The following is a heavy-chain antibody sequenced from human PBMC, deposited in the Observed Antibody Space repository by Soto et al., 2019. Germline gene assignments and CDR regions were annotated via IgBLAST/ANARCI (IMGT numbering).Heavy chain of an antibody. CDR3: ASYDSGSYPEFDP. D-gene: IGHD3-10*01. V-gene: IGHV4-59*01. CDR2: IYYSGST. J-gene: IGHJ5*02. Sequence: SETLSITCTVSGGSISSYYWSWIRQPPGKGLEWIGYIYYSGSTNYNPSLKSRVTISVDTSKNQFSLKLSSVTAADTAVYYCASYDSGSYPEFDPWCQGSLVTXSS. CDR1: GGSISSYY.